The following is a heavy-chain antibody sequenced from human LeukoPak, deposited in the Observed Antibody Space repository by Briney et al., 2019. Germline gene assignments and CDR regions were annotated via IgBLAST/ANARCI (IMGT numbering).Heavy chain of an antibody. D-gene: IGHD1-26*01. CDR2: IIPIFGTA. CDR3: ARGTHGEATGQFDY. Sequence: VASVKVSCKASGGTFSSYAISWVRQAPGQGLEWMGGIIPIFGTANYAQKFQGRVTITADKSTSTAYMKLSSLRSEDTAVYYCARGTHGEATGQFDYWGQGTLVTVSS. V-gene: IGHV1-69*06. J-gene: IGHJ4*02. CDR1: GGTFSSYA.